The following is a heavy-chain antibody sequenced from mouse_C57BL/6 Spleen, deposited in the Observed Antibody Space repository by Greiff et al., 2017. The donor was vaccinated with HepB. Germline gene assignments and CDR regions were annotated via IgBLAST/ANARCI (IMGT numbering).Heavy chain of an antibody. Sequence: EVQRVESGGGLVQPGGSLSLSCAASGFTFTDYYMSWVRQPPGKALEWLGFIRNKANGYTTEYSASVKGRFTISRDNSQSILYLQMNALRAEDSATYYCARTNWGHFDYWGQGTTLTVSS. J-gene: IGHJ2*01. CDR1: GFTFTDYY. D-gene: IGHD4-1*01. CDR2: IRNKANGYTT. V-gene: IGHV7-3*01. CDR3: ARTNWGHFDY.